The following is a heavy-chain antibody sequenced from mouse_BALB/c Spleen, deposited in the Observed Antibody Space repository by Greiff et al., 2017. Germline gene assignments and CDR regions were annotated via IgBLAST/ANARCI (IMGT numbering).Heavy chain of an antibody. V-gene: IGHV2-9*02. J-gene: IGHJ3*01. Sequence: QVQLKESGPGLVAPSQSLSITCTVSGFSLTSYGVHWVRQPPGKGLEWLGVIWAGGSTNYNSALMSRLSISKDNSKSQVFLKMNSLQTDDTAMYYCAREGNPVFAYWGQGTLVTVSA. CDR2: IWAGGST. CDR3: AREGNPVFAY. CDR1: GFSLTSYG.